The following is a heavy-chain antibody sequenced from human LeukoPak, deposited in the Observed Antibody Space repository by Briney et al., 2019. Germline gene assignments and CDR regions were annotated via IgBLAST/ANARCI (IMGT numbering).Heavy chain of an antibody. CDR3: ASHYYGSGSPLYYFDY. J-gene: IGHJ4*02. V-gene: IGHV3-53*01. CDR1: GFTVSSNS. Sequence: GGSLRLSCTVSGFTVSSNSMSWVRQPPGKGLEWVSSIFPSGGEIHYADSVRGRFTISRDNSKSTLSLQMNSLRAEDTAVYYCASHYYGSGSPLYYFDYWGQGTLVTVSS. CDR2: IFPSGGEI. D-gene: IGHD3-10*01.